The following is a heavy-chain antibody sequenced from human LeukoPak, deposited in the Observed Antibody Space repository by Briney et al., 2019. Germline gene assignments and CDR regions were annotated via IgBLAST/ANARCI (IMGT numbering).Heavy chain of an antibody. CDR3: ARGYSSGRDYYFDY. Sequence: GASVKVSCKASGYTFTTYSVNWVRQSPGQGLEWMGWISGYSGNTNYAQKLQGRVTMTTDTSTSTAYMELRSLRSDDTAIYYCARGYSSGRDYYFDYWGQGTLVTVS. CDR1: GYTFTTYS. J-gene: IGHJ4*02. D-gene: IGHD6-19*01. V-gene: IGHV1-18*01. CDR2: ISGYSGNT.